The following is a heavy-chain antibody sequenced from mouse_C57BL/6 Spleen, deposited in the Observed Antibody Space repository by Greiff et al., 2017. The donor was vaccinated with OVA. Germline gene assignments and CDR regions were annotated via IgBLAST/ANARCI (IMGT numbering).Heavy chain of an antibody. J-gene: IGHJ2*01. V-gene: IGHV1-4*01. CDR3: FYGYDEKGVDY. D-gene: IGHD2-2*01. Sequence: QVQLQQPGAELASPGASVKMSCKASGYTFTSYTIPWVKQRPGQGLEWIGYINPGSGYTNYNQKFKAKATLTADKSSSTAYMQLSSLTSEDSAVDYWFYGYDEKGVDYWGQGTTLTVSS. CDR2: INPGSGYT. CDR1: GYTFTSYT.